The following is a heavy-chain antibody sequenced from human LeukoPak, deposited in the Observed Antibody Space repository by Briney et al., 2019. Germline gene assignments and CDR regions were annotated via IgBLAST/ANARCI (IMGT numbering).Heavy chain of an antibody. D-gene: IGHD2-2*01. CDR3: ARDRTLRVVVPAARGWFDP. J-gene: IGHJ5*02. V-gene: IGHV4-4*07. CDR2: IYTSGST. CDR1: GGSISSYY. Sequence: SETLSLTCTVSGGSISSYYWSWIRQPAGKGLEWIGRIYTSGSTNYNPSLKSRVTISVDTSKNQFSLKLSSVTAADTAVYYCARDRTLRVVVPAARGWFDPWGQGTLVTVSS.